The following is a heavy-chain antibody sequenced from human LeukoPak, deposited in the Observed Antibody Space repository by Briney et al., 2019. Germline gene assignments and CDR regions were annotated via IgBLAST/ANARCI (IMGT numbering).Heavy chain of an antibody. CDR3: ARDSALYCSSTSCLQDFQH. Sequence: ASVKVSCKASGGTFSSYAISWVRQAPGQGLEWMGGIIPIFGTASYAQKFQGRVTITADESTSTAYMELSSLRSEDTAVYYCARDSALYCSSTSCLQDFQHWGQGTLVTVSS. J-gene: IGHJ1*01. V-gene: IGHV1-69*13. D-gene: IGHD2-2*01. CDR2: IIPIFGTA. CDR1: GGTFSSYA.